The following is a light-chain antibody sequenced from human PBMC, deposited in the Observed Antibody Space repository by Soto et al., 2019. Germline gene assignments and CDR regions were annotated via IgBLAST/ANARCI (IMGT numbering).Light chain of an antibody. CDR2: KAS. Sequence: IQLTQSPSSLSASVVDRVTITCRASQSISSWLAWYQQKPGRAPKLLIYKASSLESGVPSRFSGSGSGREFTLTISRLQPDDFATYYCQQYNSYSSTFGQGTKV. CDR3: QQYNSYSST. CDR1: QSISSW. J-gene: IGKJ1*01. V-gene: IGKV1-5*03.